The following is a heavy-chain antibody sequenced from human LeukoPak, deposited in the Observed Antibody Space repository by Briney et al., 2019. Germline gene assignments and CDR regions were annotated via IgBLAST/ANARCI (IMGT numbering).Heavy chain of an antibody. D-gene: IGHD3-3*01. CDR3: ARGGYYGSGRYYFDS. V-gene: IGHV3-74*01. CDR1: GFSFSSTW. J-gene: IGHJ4*02. Sequence: GGSLRLSCAASGFSFSSTWMHWVRQAPGKGLVWVSRIKSDGISTIYADSVKGRFTISRDNAKNTLHLQMNSLRAEDTAVYYCARGGYYGSGRYYFDSWGQGTLVTVSS. CDR2: IKSDGIST.